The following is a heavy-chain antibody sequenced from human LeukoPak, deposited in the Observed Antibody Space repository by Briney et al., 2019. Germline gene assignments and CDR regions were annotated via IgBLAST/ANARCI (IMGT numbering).Heavy chain of an antibody. J-gene: IGHJ3*02. V-gene: IGHV1-2*02. CDR3: ASIEDYYDSSGYHLRGAFDI. CDR1: GYTFTGYY. CDR2: ISPNSGGT. D-gene: IGHD3-22*01. Sequence: ASVKVSCKASGYTFTGYYMHWVRQAPGQGLEWMGWISPNSGGTNYAQKFQGRVTMTRDTSISTAYMELSRLRSDDTAVYYCASIEDYYDSSGYHLRGAFDIWGQGTMVTVSS.